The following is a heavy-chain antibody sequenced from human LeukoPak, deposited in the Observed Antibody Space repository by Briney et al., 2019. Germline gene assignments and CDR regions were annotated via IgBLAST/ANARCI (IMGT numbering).Heavy chain of an antibody. V-gene: IGHV3-43*02. CDR2: ISGDGVST. Sequence: PGGSLRLSCVVSGLPIADFAMHWVRQAPGEGLEWVSLISGDGVSTFYADSVKGRFSISRDNSKNSLSLEMNSLRTEDTAMYYCARESGKFDYWGQGTLVAVSS. J-gene: IGHJ4*02. CDR1: GLPIADFA. CDR3: ARESGKFDY.